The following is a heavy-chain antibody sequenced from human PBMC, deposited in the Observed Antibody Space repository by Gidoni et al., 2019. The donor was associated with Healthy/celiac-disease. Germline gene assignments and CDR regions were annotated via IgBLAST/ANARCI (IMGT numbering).Heavy chain of an antibody. J-gene: IGHJ4*02. D-gene: IGHD6-19*01. V-gene: IGHV3-9*01. Sequence: EVQLVESGGGLVQPGRSLRLYCAASGFTFDDYAMHWVRQAPGKGLEWVSGISWNSGSIGYADSVKGRFTISRDNAKNSLYLQMNSLRAEDTALYYCAKAVIAVAGFYYFDYWGQGTLVTVSS. CDR3: AKAVIAVAGFYYFDY. CDR2: ISWNSGSI. CDR1: GFTFDDYA.